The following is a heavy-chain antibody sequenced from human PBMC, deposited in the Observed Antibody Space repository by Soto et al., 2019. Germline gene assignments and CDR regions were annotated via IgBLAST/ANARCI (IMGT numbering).Heavy chain of an antibody. CDR1: GFTVSSNY. J-gene: IGHJ6*02. CDR2: IYSGGST. CDR3: ARDGGGSSSPGYYYYGMDV. Sequence: EVQLVESGGGLIQPGGSLRLSCAASGFTVSSNYMSWVRQAPGKGLEWVSVIYSGGSTYYADSVKGRFTISRDNSKNTLYLQMYSLRAEDMAVYYCARDGGGSSSPGYYYYGMDVWGQGTTVTVSS. D-gene: IGHD6-13*01. V-gene: IGHV3-53*01.